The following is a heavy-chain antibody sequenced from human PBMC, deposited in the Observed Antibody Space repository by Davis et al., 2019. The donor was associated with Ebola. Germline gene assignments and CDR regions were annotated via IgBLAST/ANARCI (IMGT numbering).Heavy chain of an antibody. J-gene: IGHJ4*02. D-gene: IGHD2-21*01. CDR2: ISAYNGNT. V-gene: IGHV1-18*04. CDR3: ARGGVAYSDLDY. Sequence: ASVKVSCKASGYTFTSYGISWVRQAPGQGLEWMGWISAYNGNTNYAQKFQGRVTMTRENSMSTAYMELSSLRSEDTAVYYCARGGVAYSDLDYWGQGTLVTVSS. CDR1: GYTFTSYG.